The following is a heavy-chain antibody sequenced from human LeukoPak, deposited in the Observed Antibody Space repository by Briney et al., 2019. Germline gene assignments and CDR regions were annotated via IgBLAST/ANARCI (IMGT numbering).Heavy chain of an antibody. J-gene: IGHJ3*02. D-gene: IGHD3-16*01. Sequence: ASVKVSCKASGYTFTGYYMHWVRQAPGQGLEWMGWINPNSGGTNYAQKFQGWVTMTRDTSISTAYMELSRLRSDDTAVYYCARGGGLITFGGATVYDAFDIWGQGTMVTVSS. V-gene: IGHV1-2*04. CDR3: ARGGGLITFGGATVYDAFDI. CDR2: INPNSGGT. CDR1: GYTFTGYY.